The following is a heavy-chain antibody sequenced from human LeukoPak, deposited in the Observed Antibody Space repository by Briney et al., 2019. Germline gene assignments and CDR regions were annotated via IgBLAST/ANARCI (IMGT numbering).Heavy chain of an antibody. D-gene: IGHD4-17*01. Sequence: ASVKVSCKASGYTFTGYYMHWVRQAPGQGLEWMGWINPNSGGTNYAQKFQGRVTMTRDTSISTAYMELSRLRSDDTAVYYCAREHSDYGDPDYFDYWGQGTLVTVSS. CDR3: AREHSDYGDPDYFDY. V-gene: IGHV1-2*02. J-gene: IGHJ4*02. CDR1: GYTFTGYY. CDR2: INPNSGGT.